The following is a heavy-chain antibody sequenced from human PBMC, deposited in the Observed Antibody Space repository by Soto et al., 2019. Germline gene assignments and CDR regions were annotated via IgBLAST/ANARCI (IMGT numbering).Heavy chain of an antibody. CDR3: ARHIVVVPAAIEGYHYYGMDV. Sequence: QVQLVQSGAEVKKPGSSVKVSCKASGGTFSSYAISWVRQAPGQGLEWMGGSIPIFGTANYAQKFQGRVTITADESTSTAYRELSSLRSEDTAVYYCARHIVVVPAAIEGYHYYGMDVWGQGTTVTVSS. CDR1: GGTFSSYA. D-gene: IGHD2-2*02. J-gene: IGHJ6*02. CDR2: SIPIFGTA. V-gene: IGHV1-69*01.